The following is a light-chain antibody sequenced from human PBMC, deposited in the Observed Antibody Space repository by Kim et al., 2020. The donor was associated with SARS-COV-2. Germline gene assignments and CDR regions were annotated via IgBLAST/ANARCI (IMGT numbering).Light chain of an antibody. CDR3: DSRDNSGNQ. V-gene: IGLV3-19*01. J-gene: IGLJ3*02. Sequence: SVALGHTVRITCQGDRLRFYYARWYQQKAGQAPMLVMYGKNNRPSGIPGRFSGSSSGSTASLTITGAQAEDDADYYCDSRDNSGNQFGGGTKVTVL. CDR1: RLRFYY. CDR2: GKN.